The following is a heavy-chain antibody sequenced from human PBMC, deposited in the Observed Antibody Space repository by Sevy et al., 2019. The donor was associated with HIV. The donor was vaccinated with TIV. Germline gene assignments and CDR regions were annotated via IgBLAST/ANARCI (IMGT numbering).Heavy chain of an antibody. CDR3: ARSPPVVVVPGAPSWFDP. V-gene: IGHV4-34*01. CDR2: INESGIT. Sequence: SETLSLTCAVHDGSFSGYYWNWIRQLPGKGLEWIGEINESGITYYNPSLKSRVTISVDTSKKQFSLKLNSMTAADTAVYFGARSPPVVVVPGAPSWFDPWGLGTLVTVSS. J-gene: IGHJ5*02. D-gene: IGHD2-2*01. CDR1: DGSFSGYY.